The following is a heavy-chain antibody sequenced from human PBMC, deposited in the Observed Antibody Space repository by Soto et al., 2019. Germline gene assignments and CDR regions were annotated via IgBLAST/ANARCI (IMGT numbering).Heavy chain of an antibody. Sequence: QVPLVQSGAEVKKPGASVKVSCKASGYTFIAYYIHWVRQAPGQGLEWMGWIIPISGGTNYAQKFQDRVTMTRDTSISTAYMELSSLRSDDTAVYYCARGAYSHAFDIWGQGTMVTVSS. D-gene: IGHD2-15*01. J-gene: IGHJ3*02. CDR2: IIPISGGT. CDR3: ARGAYSHAFDI. CDR1: GYTFIAYY. V-gene: IGHV1-2*02.